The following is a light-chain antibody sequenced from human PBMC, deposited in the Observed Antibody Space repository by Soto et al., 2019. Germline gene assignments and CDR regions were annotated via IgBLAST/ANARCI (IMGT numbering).Light chain of an antibody. CDR1: SSNIGADFD. J-gene: IGLJ2*01. Sequence: QSVLTQPPSVSGAPGQGVTISCTGNSSNIGADFDVHWYQQVPGTAPKLLIYGNNNRPSGVPDRFSGSRSGTSASLAITGLQAEDEADYYCQSYDGSLSGSVFGGGTKVTVL. CDR2: GNN. CDR3: QSYDGSLSGSV. V-gene: IGLV1-40*01.